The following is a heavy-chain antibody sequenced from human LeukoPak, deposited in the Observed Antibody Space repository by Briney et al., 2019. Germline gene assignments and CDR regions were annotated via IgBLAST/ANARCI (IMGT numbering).Heavy chain of an antibody. CDR3: ARGSYSGYPYFDY. D-gene: IGHD5-12*01. V-gene: IGHV4-59*11. Sequence: SETLSLTCTVSGGSISSHYWSWIRQPPGKGLEWIGYIYYSGSTNYNPSLKSRVTISVDTSKNQFSLKLSSVTAADTAVYYCARGSYSGYPYFDYWGQGTLVTVSS. J-gene: IGHJ4*02. CDR2: IYYSGST. CDR1: GGSISSHY.